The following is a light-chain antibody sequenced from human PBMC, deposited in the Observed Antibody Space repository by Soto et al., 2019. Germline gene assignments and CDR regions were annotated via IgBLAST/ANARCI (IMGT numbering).Light chain of an antibody. Sequence: QSALPQPASVSGSPGQSITISGTGTSSDVGGYNYGSWYQHHPGKAPKLMIYDVSNRPSGVSKRFSGFKSGNTASLTISGLQADDEADYYCSSYTTSSSVVFCGGTKVTVL. CDR2: DVS. J-gene: IGLJ2*01. CDR3: SSYTTSSSVV. V-gene: IGLV2-14*03. CDR1: SSDVGGYNY.